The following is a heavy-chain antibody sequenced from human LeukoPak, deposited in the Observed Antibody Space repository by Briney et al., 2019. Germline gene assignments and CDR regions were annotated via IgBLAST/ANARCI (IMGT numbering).Heavy chain of an antibody. CDR3: ARSGSTDYYGMDV. Sequence: PGRSLRLTCAASGFTFSSYGMHWVRQGPGKGLEWVTFIWYDGTDKNYADSVKGRFTISRDNSKNTLYLQMNSLRAEDTAVYYCARSGSTDYYGMDVWAKGPRSPSP. CDR1: GFTFSSYG. CDR2: IWYDGTDK. J-gene: IGHJ6*02. D-gene: IGHD3-10*01. V-gene: IGHV3-33*01.